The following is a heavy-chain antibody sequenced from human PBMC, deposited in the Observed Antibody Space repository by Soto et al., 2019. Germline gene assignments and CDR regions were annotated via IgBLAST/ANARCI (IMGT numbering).Heavy chain of an antibody. Sequence: SETLSLTCTVSGDSMTSGDYSWSWIRQPPGKGLEWLGYIYRTGNTHYSPSLKSRVSISQDRSKNQFSLELTSVTAADTAVYYCARGDYQYSIDYWGQGTLVTVS. CDR3: ARGDYQYSIDY. D-gene: IGHD2-2*01. CDR2: IYRTGNT. CDR1: GDSMTSGDYS. J-gene: IGHJ4*02. V-gene: IGHV4-30-2*01.